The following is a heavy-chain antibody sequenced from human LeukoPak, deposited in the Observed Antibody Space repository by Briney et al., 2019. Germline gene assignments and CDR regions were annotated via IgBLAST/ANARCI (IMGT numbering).Heavy chain of an antibody. J-gene: IGHJ5*02. Sequence: ASVKVSCKPSGYTFTSYAINWLRQATGQGLEWMGWMNPNSGNKAYAEKFRGRVCMTRNTSITTAYMELSSLTSGDTAVYYCARGPPKDFGSGSSWFDPWGQGALVTVSS. D-gene: IGHD3-10*01. V-gene: IGHV1-8*01. CDR2: MNPNSGNK. CDR1: GYTFTSYA. CDR3: ARGPPKDFGSGSSWFDP.